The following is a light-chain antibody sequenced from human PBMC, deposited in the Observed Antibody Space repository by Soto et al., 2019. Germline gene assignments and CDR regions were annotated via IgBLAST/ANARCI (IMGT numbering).Light chain of an antibody. CDR1: QSINW. Sequence: DIQLAQSPSTLSASVGDRLIITCRATQSINWLAWYQQKPGKAPKLLIFEASSLESGVPSRFSGSGSGTEFTLTISSLQPDDFGTYDGQHYDTYSPMWTFGQGTKVDVK. CDR3: QHYDTYSPMWT. CDR2: EAS. V-gene: IGKV1-5*03. J-gene: IGKJ1*01.